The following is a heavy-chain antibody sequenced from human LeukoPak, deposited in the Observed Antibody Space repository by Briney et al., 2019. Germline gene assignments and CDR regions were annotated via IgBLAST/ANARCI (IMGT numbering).Heavy chain of an antibody. J-gene: IGHJ4*02. CDR2: ISSSGDNT. V-gene: IGHV3-23*01. Sequence: GGSLRLSCAASEFSVGSNYMTWVRQAPGKGLEWVSTISSSGDNTYYADSVRGRFTISRDNSKNTLYLQLNSLRAEDTAIYYCATGAYLDYWGLGTLVTVSS. CDR3: ATGAYLDY. CDR1: EFSVGSNY.